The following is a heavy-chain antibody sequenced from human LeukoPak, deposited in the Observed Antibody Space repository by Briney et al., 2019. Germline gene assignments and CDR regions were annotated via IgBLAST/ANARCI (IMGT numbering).Heavy chain of an antibody. CDR1: GFTFSDHY. Sequence: GGSLRLSCAASGFTFSDHYMSWIRQAPGKGLEWVSYISSSGSTIYYADSVKGRFTISRDNAKNSLYLQMSSLRAEDTAVYYCARKSNSHALDIWGQGTMVTVSS. J-gene: IGHJ3*02. CDR2: ISSSGSTI. D-gene: IGHD4-23*01. CDR3: ARKSNSHALDI. V-gene: IGHV3-11*01.